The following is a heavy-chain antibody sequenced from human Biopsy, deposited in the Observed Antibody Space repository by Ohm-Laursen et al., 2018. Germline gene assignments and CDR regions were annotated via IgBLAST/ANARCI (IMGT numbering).Heavy chain of an antibody. D-gene: IGHD2-8*01. Sequence: ASVKVSCKASGGPFSSYAVTWVRQAPGRGLEWLGYINCKTGATNYAQKFQGTVTMTRDTSISTAYLALGSLRSADTAIYYCARDPLNGHKHFDYWGQGSLVTVSS. V-gene: IGHV1-2*02. CDR2: INCKTGAT. CDR1: GGPFSSYA. J-gene: IGHJ4*02. CDR3: ARDPLNGHKHFDY.